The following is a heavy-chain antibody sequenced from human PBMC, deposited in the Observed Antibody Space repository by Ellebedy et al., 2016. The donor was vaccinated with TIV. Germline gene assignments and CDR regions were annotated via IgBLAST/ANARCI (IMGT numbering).Heavy chain of an antibody. CDR3: ARARSDYVLSA. D-gene: IGHD3-16*01. J-gene: IGHJ5*02. V-gene: IGHV1-69*13. Sequence: AASVKVSCKASGYTFTSYGISWVRQAPGQGLEWMGGIIPIFGTANYAQKFQGRVTITADESTSTAYMELSSLRSEDTAVYYCARARSDYVLSAWGQGTLVTVSS. CDR1: GYTFTSYG. CDR2: IIPIFGTA.